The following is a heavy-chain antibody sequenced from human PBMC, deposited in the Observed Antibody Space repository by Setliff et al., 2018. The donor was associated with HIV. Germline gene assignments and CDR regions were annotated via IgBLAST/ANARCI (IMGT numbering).Heavy chain of an antibody. J-gene: IGHJ3*02. CDR3: ARDYNFWSGYYTNDAFDI. V-gene: IGHV1-18*01. Sequence: ASVKVSCKASNYTFTSYGISWVRQAPGQGLEWTGWISPYNGNTNYAQNFQGRVTMTTDTSTSTAYMELRSLRSDDTAVYYCARDYNFWSGYYTNDAFDIWGQGTMVTVSS. CDR2: ISPYNGNT. CDR1: NYTFTSYG. D-gene: IGHD3-3*01.